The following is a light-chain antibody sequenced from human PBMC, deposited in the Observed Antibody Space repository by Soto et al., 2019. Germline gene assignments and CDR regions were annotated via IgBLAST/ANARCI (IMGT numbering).Light chain of an antibody. Sequence: QPVLTQPPSVSEAPGQRVTISCTGSSSNIGAGYDVHWYQQLPGTAPKLLIYGNINRPSGVPDRFSGSKSGTSASLAITGLQAEDEADYYCQSYDSSLSGWVFGGGTKLTVL. J-gene: IGLJ3*02. V-gene: IGLV1-40*01. CDR3: QSYDSSLSGWV. CDR1: SSNIGAGYD. CDR2: GNI.